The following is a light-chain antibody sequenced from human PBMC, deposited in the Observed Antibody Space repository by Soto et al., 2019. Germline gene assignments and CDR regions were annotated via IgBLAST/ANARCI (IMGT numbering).Light chain of an antibody. CDR1: SGDVGRYNY. J-gene: IGLJ2*01. V-gene: IGLV2-14*01. Sequence: QSALTQPASVSGSPGQSITISCTGTSGDVGRYNYVSWYQQHPAKAPKLIIYEVSSRPSGVSNRFSGSKSGNTASLTISGLQAEDEADYYCSSYTTTTALVFGGGTKLTVL. CDR3: SSYTTTTALV. CDR2: EVS.